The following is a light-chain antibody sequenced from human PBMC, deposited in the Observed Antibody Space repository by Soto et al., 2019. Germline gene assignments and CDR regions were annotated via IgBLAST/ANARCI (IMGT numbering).Light chain of an antibody. J-gene: IGKJ2*01. V-gene: IGKV1-33*01. CDR3: QQFDNLP. CDR1: QDISNY. Sequence: DIQMTQSPSSLSASVRDRVTITCQASQDISNYLNWYQQKTGKAPKLLVYDASNLETGVPSRFSGSGSGTDFTFTISSLQPEDIATYYCQQFDNLPFGQGTKLEIK. CDR2: DAS.